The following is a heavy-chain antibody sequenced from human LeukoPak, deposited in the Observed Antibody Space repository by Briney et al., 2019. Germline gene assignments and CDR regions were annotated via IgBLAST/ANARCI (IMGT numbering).Heavy chain of an antibody. Sequence: APVKVSCKASGYTFTSYAMHWVRQAPGQRLEWMGWINAGNGNTKYSQEFQGRVTITRDTSASTAYMELSSLRSEDMAVYYCARVGRSVAAEYYFDYWGQGTLVTVSS. CDR2: INAGNGNT. V-gene: IGHV1-3*03. J-gene: IGHJ4*02. CDR1: GYTFTSYA. D-gene: IGHD6-13*01. CDR3: ARVGRSVAAEYYFDY.